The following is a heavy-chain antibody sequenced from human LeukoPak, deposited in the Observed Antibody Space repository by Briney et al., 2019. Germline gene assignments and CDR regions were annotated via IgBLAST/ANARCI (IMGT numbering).Heavy chain of an antibody. D-gene: IGHD6-19*01. Sequence: SETLSLTCTVSGGSISSSSYYWGWIRQPPGKGLEWIGSIYYSGSTYYNPSLKSRVTISVDTSKNQFSLKLSSVTAADTAVYYCARDYGSSGWLDYWGQGTLVTVSS. V-gene: IGHV4-39*07. CDR2: IYYSGST. CDR3: ARDYGSSGWLDY. J-gene: IGHJ4*02. CDR1: GGSISSSSYY.